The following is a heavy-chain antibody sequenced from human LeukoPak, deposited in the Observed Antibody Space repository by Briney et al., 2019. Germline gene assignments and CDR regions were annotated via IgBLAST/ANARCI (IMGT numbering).Heavy chain of an antibody. V-gene: IGHV3-48*03. CDR2: ITSSGSTI. J-gene: IGHJ5*02. CDR1: GFTFSSYE. CDR3: ARDSEEKIWGNLYGDPGWFDP. Sequence: PGGSLRLSCAASGFTFSSYEMNWVRQAPGKGLEWVSYITSSGSTIYYADSVKGRFTISRDNAKNSLYLQMNSLRAEDTALYYCARDSEEKIWGNLYGDPGWFDPWGQGTLVTVSS. D-gene: IGHD4-17*01.